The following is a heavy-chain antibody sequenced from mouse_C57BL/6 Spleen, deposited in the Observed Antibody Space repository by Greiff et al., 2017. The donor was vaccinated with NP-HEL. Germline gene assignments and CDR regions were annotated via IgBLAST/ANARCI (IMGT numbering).Heavy chain of an antibody. CDR3: ARGYGSSYQAWFAY. V-gene: IGHV1-54*01. CDR1: GYAFTNYL. J-gene: IGHJ3*01. D-gene: IGHD1-1*01. Sequence: QVQLQQSGAELVRPGTSVKVSCKASGYAFTNYLIEWVKQRPGQGLEWIGVINPGSGGTNYNEKFKGKATLTADKSASTAYMQLSSLTSEDSAVYVCARGYGSSYQAWFAYWGQGTLVTVSA. CDR2: INPGSGGT.